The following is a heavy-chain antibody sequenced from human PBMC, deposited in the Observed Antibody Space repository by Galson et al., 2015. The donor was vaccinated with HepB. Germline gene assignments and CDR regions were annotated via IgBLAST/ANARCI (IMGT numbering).Heavy chain of an antibody. CDR3: ARGLLAAADRGWFDP. D-gene: IGHD3-3*02. V-gene: IGHV1-69*13. CDR1: GGTLNSYS. J-gene: IGHJ5*02. Sequence: SVKVSCKASGGTLNSYSIHWMRQAPGQGLEYMGGIIPIVGATKYAQKFQGRVTLTADESTTTAYMKLSSLKSGDTAVYYCARGLLAAADRGWFDPWGQGTLVTVSS. CDR2: IIPIVGAT.